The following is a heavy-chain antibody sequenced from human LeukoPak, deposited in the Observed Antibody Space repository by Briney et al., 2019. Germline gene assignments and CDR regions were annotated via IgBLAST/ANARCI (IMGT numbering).Heavy chain of an antibody. J-gene: IGHJ4*02. CDR3: AGLLRYFDWLSLGYFDY. CDR1: GGSISSSSYY. D-gene: IGHD3-9*01. Sequence: SETLSLTCTVSGGSISSSSYYWGWIRQPPGRGLEWIGSIYYSGSTYYNPSLKSRVTISVDTSKNQFSLKLSSVPAADTAVYYCAGLLRYFDWLSLGYFDYWGQGTLVTVSS. V-gene: IGHV4-39*07. CDR2: IYYSGST.